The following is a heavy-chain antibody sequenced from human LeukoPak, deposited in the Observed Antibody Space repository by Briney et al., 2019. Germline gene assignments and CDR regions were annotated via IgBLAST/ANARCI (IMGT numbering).Heavy chain of an antibody. CDR2: INPNSGGT. D-gene: IGHD3-3*01. CDR3: ARGVRIFGVVTWDY. CDR1: GYTFTGYY. Sequence: GASVKVSCKXSGYTFTGYYMHWVRQAPGQGLEWMGWINPNSGGTNDAQKFQGRVTMTRDTSISTAYMELSRLRSDDTAVYYCARGVRIFGVVTWDYWGQGTLVTVSS. V-gene: IGHV1-2*02. J-gene: IGHJ4*02.